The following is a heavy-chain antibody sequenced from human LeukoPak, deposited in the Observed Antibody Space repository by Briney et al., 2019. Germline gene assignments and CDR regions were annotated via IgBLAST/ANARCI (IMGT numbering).Heavy chain of an antibody. Sequence: GGSLRLSCAASGFTFSSFEMNWARHAPGKGLVWVSRINSDGSSTNYADSVKGRLTISRDNAKNSLYLQMNSLRDEDTAAYYCARGGSGSNYPFDDWGQGTLVTVSS. J-gene: IGHJ4*02. CDR3: ARGGSGSNYPFDD. V-gene: IGHV3-74*01. CDR2: INSDGSST. CDR1: GFTFSSFE. D-gene: IGHD3-10*01.